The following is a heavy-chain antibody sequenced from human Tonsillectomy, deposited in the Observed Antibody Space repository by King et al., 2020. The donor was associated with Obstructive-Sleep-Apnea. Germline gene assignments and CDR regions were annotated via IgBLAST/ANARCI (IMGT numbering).Heavy chain of an antibody. CDR3: AKDNSIGWYRGLDY. CDR1: GFTFEDYA. CDR2: ISWNSGSI. V-gene: IGHV3-9*01. D-gene: IGHD6-19*01. Sequence: VQLVESGGGLVQPGRSLRLSCAASGFTFEDYAMHWVRQAPGKGLEWVSGISWNSGSIGYAASVKGRFTTSRDKAKNSLYLQMNSLRAEDTALYYCAKDNSIGWYRGLDYWGQGTLVSVSS. J-gene: IGHJ4*02.